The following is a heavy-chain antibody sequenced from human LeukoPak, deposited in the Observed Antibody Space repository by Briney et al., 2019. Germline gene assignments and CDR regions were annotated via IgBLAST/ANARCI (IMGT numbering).Heavy chain of an antibody. Sequence: GGSLRLSCAASGFAFSDYSMNWVRQAPGQGLVWVSRINTAGSTVYADPVKGRFTISRDNAKNMVYLQMNSLRTEDTAVYYCASFRDTDNWGRGTMVTVSS. CDR1: GFAFSDYS. V-gene: IGHV3-74*01. CDR2: INTAGST. D-gene: IGHD2-21*01. CDR3: ASFRDTDN. J-gene: IGHJ3*01.